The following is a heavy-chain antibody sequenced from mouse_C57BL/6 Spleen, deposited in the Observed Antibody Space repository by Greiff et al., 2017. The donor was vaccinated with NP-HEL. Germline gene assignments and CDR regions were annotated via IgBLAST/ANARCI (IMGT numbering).Heavy chain of an antibody. CDR1: GYSITSGYY. CDR2: ISYDGSN. CDR3: AREDYRYYYAMDY. V-gene: IGHV3-6*01. D-gene: IGHD2-4*01. Sequence: DVKLQESGPGLVKPSQSLSLTCSVTGYSITSGYYWNWIRQFPGNKLEWMGYISYDGSNNYNPSLKNRISITRDTSKNQFFLKLNSVTTEDTATYYCAREDYRYYYAMDYWGQGTSVTVSS. J-gene: IGHJ4*01.